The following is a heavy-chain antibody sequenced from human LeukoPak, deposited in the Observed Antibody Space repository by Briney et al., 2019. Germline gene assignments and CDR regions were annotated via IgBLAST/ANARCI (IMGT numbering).Heavy chain of an antibody. J-gene: IGHJ4*02. D-gene: IGHD1-7*01. V-gene: IGHV3-30-3*01. CDR2: ISYDGSNK. CDR3: ARVTGLELQACDY. Sequence: PGRSLRLSCAASGFTFSGYAMHWVRQAPGKGLEWVAVISYDGSNKYYADSVKGRITISRDNSKNTLYLQMNSLRAEDTAVYYCARVTGLELQACDYWGQGTLVTVSS. CDR1: GFTFSGYA.